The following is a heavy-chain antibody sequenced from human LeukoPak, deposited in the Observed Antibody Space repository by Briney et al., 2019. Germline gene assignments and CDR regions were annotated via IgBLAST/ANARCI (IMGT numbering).Heavy chain of an antibody. Sequence: GGSLRLSCAASGFTFSIYPVSWVRRAPGRGLEWVSAITSSGGTYYIASVRGRFIVSRDNSRNTLYLQMNGLTAEDTAIYYCAKEDYRDHTTGFDSWGQGTLVTVSS. V-gene: IGHV3-23*01. CDR3: AKEDYRDHTTGFDS. D-gene: IGHD4-17*01. J-gene: IGHJ5*01. CDR2: ITSSGGT. CDR1: GFTFSIYP.